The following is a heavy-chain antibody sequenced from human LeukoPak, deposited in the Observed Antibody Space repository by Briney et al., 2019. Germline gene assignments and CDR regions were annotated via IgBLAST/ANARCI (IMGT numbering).Heavy chain of an antibody. V-gene: IGHV4-59*01. CDR1: GGSISSYY. D-gene: IGHD6-19*01. Sequence: SETLSLTCTVPGGSISSYYWSWIRQPPGKGLKWIGYIHYSGATNCNPSLKSRVIMSVDTSRNQFSLNLYSVTAADTAMYYCARHSSGWHLDFWGQGTLVTVSS. CDR2: IHYSGAT. J-gene: IGHJ4*02. CDR3: ARHSSGWHLDF.